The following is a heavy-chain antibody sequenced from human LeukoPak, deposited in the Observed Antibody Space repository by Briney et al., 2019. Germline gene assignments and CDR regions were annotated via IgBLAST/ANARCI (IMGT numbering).Heavy chain of an antibody. CDR1: GYSINNYW. CDR3: ARQEYCSGGSCYTWFDP. CDR2: IYPADSDI. J-gene: IGHJ5*02. Sequence: AGESLKISCQGSGYSINNYWIGWVRQMPGKGLEWMGIIYPADSDIRYSPSFQGQVTISADKSISTAYLQWSSLKASDTAMYYCARQEYCSGGSCYTWFDPWGQGTLVTVSS. D-gene: IGHD2-15*01. V-gene: IGHV5-51*01.